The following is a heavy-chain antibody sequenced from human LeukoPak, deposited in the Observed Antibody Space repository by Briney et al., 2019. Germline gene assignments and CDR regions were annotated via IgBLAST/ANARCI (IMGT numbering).Heavy chain of an antibody. D-gene: IGHD5-12*01. V-gene: IGHV3-23*01. J-gene: IGHJ5*02. Sequence: GGSLRLSCAASGFTFSTFAMSWVRQAPGKGLEWVSAISGSGGGTYYADSVKGRLTISRDNSKNTLYLRMSSLRAEDTAVYYCAKAFSAYENWPPNWFDPWGQGTLVTVSS. CDR2: ISGSGGGT. CDR1: GFTFSTFA. CDR3: AKAFSAYENWPPNWFDP.